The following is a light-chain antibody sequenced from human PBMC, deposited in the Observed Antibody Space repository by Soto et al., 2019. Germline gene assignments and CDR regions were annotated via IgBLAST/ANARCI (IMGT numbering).Light chain of an antibody. V-gene: IGKV1-33*01. Sequence: DIQMTQSPSSLSASVGDRVTITCQASQDISNYLNWYQQKPGKAPKLLIYDASNLETGVPSRFSGSGSGTDFTFTISSLQPEDIATHYCQQYDNLPPHTFGQGTKLEIK. CDR2: DAS. CDR3: QQYDNLPPHT. CDR1: QDISNY. J-gene: IGKJ2*01.